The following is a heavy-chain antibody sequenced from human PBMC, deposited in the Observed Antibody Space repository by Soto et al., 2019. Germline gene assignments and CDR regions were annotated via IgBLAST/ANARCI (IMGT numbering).Heavy chain of an antibody. CDR1: GGSISSGDYN. CDR2: IHYSGST. D-gene: IGHD5-18*01. V-gene: IGHV4-31*03. J-gene: IGHJ5*02. CDR3: ARERGYSYGLLGWFDP. Sequence: QVQLQESGPGLVKPSQTLSLTCTVSGGSISSGDYNWSWIRQHPGTVLGWIGYIHYSGSTNYNPSLKRRVTISLDTSRTSFSLKLSSVTAADTAVYQWARERGYSYGLLGWFDPWGQGSLVTVSS.